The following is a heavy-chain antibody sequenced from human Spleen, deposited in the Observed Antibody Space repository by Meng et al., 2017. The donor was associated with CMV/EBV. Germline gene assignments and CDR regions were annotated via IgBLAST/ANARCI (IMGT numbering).Heavy chain of an antibody. J-gene: IGHJ4*02. CDR3: ARGPRTTFFG. CDR1: GFIFSDYF. D-gene: IGHD2/OR15-2a*01. CDR2: ISSSGSTI. Sequence: LSFVASGFIFSDYFMSWIRQAPGKGLEWVSYISSSGSTIYYADSVKGRFTISRDNAKNSLYLQMNSLRAEDTAVYYCARGPRTTFFGWGQGTLVTVSS. V-gene: IGHV3-11*01.